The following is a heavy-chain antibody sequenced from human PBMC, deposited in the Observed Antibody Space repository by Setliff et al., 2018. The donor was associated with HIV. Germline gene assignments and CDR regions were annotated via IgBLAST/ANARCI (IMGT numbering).Heavy chain of an antibody. J-gene: IGHJ3*02. CDR1: GYTFTSYG. CDR3: ARAGSSSWYWLSAFDI. V-gene: IGHV1-18*01. Sequence: GASVKVSCKASGYTFTSYGISWVRQAPGQGLEWMGWISAYNGNTNYAQKLQGRVTMTTDTSTSTAYMELRSLRSDDTAVYYCARAGSSSWYWLSAFDIWGQGTMVTVSS. D-gene: IGHD6-13*01. CDR2: ISAYNGNT.